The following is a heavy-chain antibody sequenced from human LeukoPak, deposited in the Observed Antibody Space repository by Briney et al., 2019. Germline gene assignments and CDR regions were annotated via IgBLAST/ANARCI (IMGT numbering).Heavy chain of an antibody. Sequence: GGSLRLSCVGSGFTFDTYEMNWVRQAPGKGLEWVSAISGGGGATYYADSVEGRFTISRDNSKNTVYLQMNSLRAEDTAVYYCARLGYSYGYYWGQGTLVTVSS. CDR3: ARLGYSYGYY. D-gene: IGHD5-18*01. CDR2: ISGGGGAT. V-gene: IGHV3-23*01. J-gene: IGHJ4*02. CDR1: GFTFDTYE.